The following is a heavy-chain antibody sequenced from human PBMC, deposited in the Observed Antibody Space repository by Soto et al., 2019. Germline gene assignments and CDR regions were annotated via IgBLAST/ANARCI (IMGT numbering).Heavy chain of an antibody. V-gene: IGHV1-2*04. CDR3: ASGGSSSWTGQQVDYFAY. CDR1: GYTFTGYY. CDR2: INPNSGGT. Sequence: QVQLVQSGAEVKKPGASVKVSCKASGYTFTGYYMHWVRQAPGQGLEWMGWINPNSGGTNYAQNFQGWVTMTRDTSISTAYMELSRLRSDDTAVYYCASGGSSSWTGQQVDYFAYWGQGTLVTVSS. D-gene: IGHD6-13*01. J-gene: IGHJ4*02.